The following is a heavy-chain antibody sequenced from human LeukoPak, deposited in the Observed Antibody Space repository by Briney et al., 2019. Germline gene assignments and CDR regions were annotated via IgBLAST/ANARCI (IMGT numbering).Heavy chain of an antibody. V-gene: IGHV1-46*03. CDR1: GYTFTSYY. D-gene: IGHD4-17*01. J-gene: IGHJ5*02. CDR2: INPSGGST. Sequence: ASVKVSCKASGYTFTSYYMHWVRQAPGQGLEWMGIINPSGGSTSYAQKFQGRVTMTRDTSTSTVYMELSSLRSEDTAVYYCARDGTVTQGDNWFDPWGQGTLVTVSS. CDR3: ARDGTVTQGDNWFDP.